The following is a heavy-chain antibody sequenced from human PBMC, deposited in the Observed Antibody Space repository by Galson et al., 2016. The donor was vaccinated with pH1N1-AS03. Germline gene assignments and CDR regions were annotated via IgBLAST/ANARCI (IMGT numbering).Heavy chain of an antibody. D-gene: IGHD3-3*01. CDR2: IIAMFGTA. V-gene: IGHV1-69*06. CDR3: ARDANYDFWSGHDAFDI. J-gene: IGHJ3*02. Sequence: SVKVSCKASGGTFSSYAISWVRQAPGQGLEWMGGIIAMFGTANYAQKVQGRVTITADKSTSTAYMELSSLRSEDTAVYYCARDANYDFWSGHDAFDIWGRGTLVTASS. CDR1: GGTFSSYA.